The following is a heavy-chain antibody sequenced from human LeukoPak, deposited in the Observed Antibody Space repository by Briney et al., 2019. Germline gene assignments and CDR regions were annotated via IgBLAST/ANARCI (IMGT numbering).Heavy chain of an antibody. J-gene: IGHJ4*02. V-gene: IGHV3-30*02. D-gene: IGHD1-26*01. CDR2: IRYDGSNK. Sequence: GGSLRLSCAASGFTFSRYGMHWVRQAPGKGLEWVAFIRYDGSNKYYADSVKGRFTISRDNAKNSLYLQMNSLRAEDTAVYYCARDKIVGATHFDYWGQGALVTVSS. CDR3: ARDKIVGATHFDY. CDR1: GFTFSRYG.